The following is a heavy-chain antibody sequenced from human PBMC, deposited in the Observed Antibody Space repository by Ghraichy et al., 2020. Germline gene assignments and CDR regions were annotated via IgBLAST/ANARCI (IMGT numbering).Heavy chain of an antibody. CDR2: INAGNGNT. CDR1: GYTFTSYA. Sequence: ASVKVSCKASGYTFTSYAMHWVRQAPGQRLEWMGWINAGNGNTKYSQKFQGRVTITRDTSASTAYMELSSLRSEDTAVYYCAREITIFGVVFDYWGQGTLVTVSS. J-gene: IGHJ4*02. D-gene: IGHD3-3*01. V-gene: IGHV1-3*01. CDR3: AREITIFGVVFDY.